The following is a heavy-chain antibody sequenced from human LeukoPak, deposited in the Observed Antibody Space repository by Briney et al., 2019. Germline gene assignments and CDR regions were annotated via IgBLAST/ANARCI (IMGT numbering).Heavy chain of an antibody. J-gene: IGHJ4*02. Sequence: GASLKISCKGSGSRFTSYWIGWVRPMPGKGLEWMGIIYPGDSDTRYSPSFQGQVTISADKSISTAYLQWSSLKASDTAMYYCARGIVGAYFDYWGQGTLVTVSS. D-gene: IGHD1-26*01. CDR3: ARGIVGAYFDY. CDR1: GSRFTSYW. V-gene: IGHV5-51*01. CDR2: IYPGDSDT.